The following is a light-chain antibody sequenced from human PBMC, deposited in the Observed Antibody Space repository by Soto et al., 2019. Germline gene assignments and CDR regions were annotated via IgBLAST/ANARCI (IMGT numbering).Light chain of an antibody. V-gene: IGLV2-8*01. Sequence: QSALTQPPSASGSPGQSVTISCTGTSSDIGGYNFVSWYQQHPGKAPKLIIYEVNKRPSGVPDRFSGSKSGNTASLTVSGLQADDEGDYYCSSYAGTNNLGVFGGGTEVTVL. CDR1: SSDIGGYNF. J-gene: IGLJ3*02. CDR3: SSYAGTNNLGV. CDR2: EVN.